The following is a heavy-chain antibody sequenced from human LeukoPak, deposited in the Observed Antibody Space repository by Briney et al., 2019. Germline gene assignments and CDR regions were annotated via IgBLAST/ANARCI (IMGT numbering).Heavy chain of an antibody. V-gene: IGHV4-59*05. J-gene: IGHJ3*02. CDR2: IYYSGST. CDR1: GGSISSYY. CDR3: ARLAYIVVVPAAIRVGYAFDI. Sequence: PSETLSLTCTVSGGSISSYYWSWIRQPPGKGLEWIGSIYYSGSTYYNPSLKSRVTISVDTSKNQFSLKLSSVTAADTAAYYCARLAYIVVVPAAIRVGYAFDIWGQGTMVTVSS. D-gene: IGHD2-2*01.